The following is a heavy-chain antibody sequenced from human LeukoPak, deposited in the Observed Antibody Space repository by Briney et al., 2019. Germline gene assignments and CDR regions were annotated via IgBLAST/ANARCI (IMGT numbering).Heavy chain of an antibody. V-gene: IGHV4-34*01. Sequence: SETLSLTCAVYGGSFSGYYWSWIRQPPGKGLEWIGEINHSGSTNYNPSLKSRVTISVDTSKNQFSLKLSSVTAADTAVYYCARRRVVVVAATVPSLKRYWYFDLWGRGTLVTISS. CDR2: INHSGST. D-gene: IGHD2-15*01. CDR1: GGSFSGYY. CDR3: ARRRVVVVAATVPSLKRYWYFDL. J-gene: IGHJ2*01.